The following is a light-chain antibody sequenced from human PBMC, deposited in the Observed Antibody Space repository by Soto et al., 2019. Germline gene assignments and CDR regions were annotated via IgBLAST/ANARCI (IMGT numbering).Light chain of an antibody. Sequence: QSVLTQPPSVSRAPGQRVTISCTGSSSNIGSTYDVQWYQQLPGTAPKLLIHGNTNRPSGVPDRFSGSKSGTSASLAITGLQADVEADYYCQSYDDSLSVHYVFGTGTKVTV. CDR3: QSYDDSLSVHYV. CDR1: SSNIGSTYD. CDR2: GNT. V-gene: IGLV1-40*01. J-gene: IGLJ1*01.